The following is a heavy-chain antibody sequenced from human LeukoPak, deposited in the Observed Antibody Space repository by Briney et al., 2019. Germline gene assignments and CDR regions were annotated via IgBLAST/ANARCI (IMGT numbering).Heavy chain of an antibody. CDR2: IYYSGST. CDR1: GGSISSYY. V-gene: IGHV4-59*01. D-gene: IGHD4-17*01. CDR3: ARGYGDYYYYYGMDV. J-gene: IGHJ6*02. Sequence: SETLSLTCTVSGGSISSYYWSWIRQPPGKGLEWIGYIYYSGSTNYNPSLKSRVTISVDTSKNQFPLKLSSVTAADTAVYYCARGYGDYYYYYGMDVWGQGTTVTVSS.